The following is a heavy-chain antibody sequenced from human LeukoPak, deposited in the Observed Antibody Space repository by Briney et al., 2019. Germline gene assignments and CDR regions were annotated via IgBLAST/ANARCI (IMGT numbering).Heavy chain of an antibody. D-gene: IGHD1-26*01. Sequence: PSETLSLTCTVSGGSISSGSYYWSWIRQPAGKGLEWIGRIYTSGSTNYNPSLKSRVTMSVDTSYNEISLQLSSVTAADTAVYFCARSTSSGSYGYYVYPMKVWGQGTTVTVSS. V-gene: IGHV4-61*02. CDR1: GGSISSGSYY. J-gene: IGHJ6*02. CDR2: IYTSGST. CDR3: ARSTSSGSYGYYVYPMKV.